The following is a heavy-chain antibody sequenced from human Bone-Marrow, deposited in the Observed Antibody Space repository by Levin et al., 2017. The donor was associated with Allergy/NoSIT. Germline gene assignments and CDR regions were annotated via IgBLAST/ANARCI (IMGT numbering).Heavy chain of an antibody. V-gene: IGHV3-23*01. J-gene: IGHJ4*02. Sequence: GGSLRLSCAASGFTFKNYDMTWVRQAQGKGLEWVSGISGSGRRTYYADSVKGRFTISRDNSKDTLYLEMNSLRADDTAIYYCAKENGIMVYFPDYWGQGTPVSVSS. CDR1: GFTFKNYD. CDR3: AKENGIMVYFPDY. CDR2: ISGSGRRT. D-gene: IGHD2-8*01.